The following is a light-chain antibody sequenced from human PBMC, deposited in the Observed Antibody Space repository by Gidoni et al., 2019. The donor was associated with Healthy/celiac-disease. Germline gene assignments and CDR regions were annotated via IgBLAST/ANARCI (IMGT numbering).Light chain of an antibody. Sequence: DIQMTQSPSSLSASVGDRVTITCRASQSISSYLNLYQQKPGKAPKLLIYAASSLQSGVPSRFSGSGSGTDFTLTISSLQPEDFATYYCQQSYSTPPATFGGGTKVEIK. J-gene: IGKJ4*01. CDR2: AAS. V-gene: IGKV1-39*01. CDR3: QQSYSTPPAT. CDR1: QSISSY.